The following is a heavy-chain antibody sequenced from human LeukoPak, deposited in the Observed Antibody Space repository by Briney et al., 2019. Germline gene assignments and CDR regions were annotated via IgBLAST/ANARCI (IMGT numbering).Heavy chain of an antibody. CDR1: GFTFSSYS. D-gene: IGHD5-18*01. CDR2: ISSSSSYI. Sequence: GSLRLSCAVSGFTFSSYSMNWVRQAPGKGLEWVSSISSSSSYIYYADSVKGRFTISRDNAKNSLYLQMNSLRAEDTAVYYCARTNTAMASDAFDIWGQGTMVTVSS. V-gene: IGHV3-21*01. CDR3: ARTNTAMASDAFDI. J-gene: IGHJ3*02.